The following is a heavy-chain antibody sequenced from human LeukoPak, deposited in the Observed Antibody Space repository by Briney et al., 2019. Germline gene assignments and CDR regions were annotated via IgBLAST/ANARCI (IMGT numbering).Heavy chain of an antibody. CDR2: IKQDGSEK. CDR1: GFTFSSYW. D-gene: IGHD1-26*01. V-gene: IGHV3-7*01. CDR3: ARDKIVGATQFDY. J-gene: IGHJ4*02. Sequence: GGSLRLSCAASGFTFSSYWMSWVRQAPGKGLEWVANIKQDGSEKYYVDSVKGRFTISRDNAKNSLYLQMNSLRAEDTAVYYCARDKIVGATQFDYWGQGTLVTISS.